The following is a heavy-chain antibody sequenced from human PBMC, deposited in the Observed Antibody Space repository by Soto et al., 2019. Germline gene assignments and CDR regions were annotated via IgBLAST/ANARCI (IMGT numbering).Heavy chain of an antibody. D-gene: IGHD6-13*01. J-gene: IGHJ6*02. Sequence: SETLSLTCTVSGGSISSGDYYWSWIRQPPGKGLEWIGYIYYSGSTYYNPSLKSRVTISVDTSKNQFSLKLSSVTAADTAVYYCASFGYSSSWVGVFLGYYYGMDVWGQGTTVTVSS. CDR3: ASFGYSSSWVGVFLGYYYGMDV. CDR1: GGSISSGDYY. V-gene: IGHV4-30-4*01. CDR2: IYYSGST.